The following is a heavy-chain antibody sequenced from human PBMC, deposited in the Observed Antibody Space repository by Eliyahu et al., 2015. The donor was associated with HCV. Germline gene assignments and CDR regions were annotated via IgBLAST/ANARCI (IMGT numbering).Heavy chain of an antibody. CDR2: IYYSGST. D-gene: IGHD2-21*02. Sequence: QLQLQESGPGLVKPSETLSLTCTVSGGSISSSSYYWGWIRQPPGKGLEWIATIYYSGSTYYNPSLKSRVTISEDTSKNQFSLKLSSVTAADTAVYYCARHLGKDCGGDCYTREVYYGLDVWGQGTTVTVSS. J-gene: IGHJ6*02. CDR3: ARHLGKDCGGDCYTREVYYGLDV. V-gene: IGHV4-39*01. CDR1: GGSISSSSYY.